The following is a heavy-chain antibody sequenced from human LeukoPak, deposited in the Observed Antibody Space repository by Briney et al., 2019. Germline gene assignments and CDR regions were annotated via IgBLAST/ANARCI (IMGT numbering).Heavy chain of an antibody. CDR3: AKDAKSGWSYFDY. J-gene: IGHJ4*02. V-gene: IGHV3-30*02. CDR1: GFIFSNYG. CDR2: IRYDGSNE. D-gene: IGHD6-19*01. Sequence: GGSLRLSCAASGFIFSNYGIHWARQAPGKGLEWVAFIRYDGSNEYYADSVKGRFTISRDNSKNTLYLQMNSLRAEDTAVYYCAKDAKSGWSYFDYWGQGNLVTVSS.